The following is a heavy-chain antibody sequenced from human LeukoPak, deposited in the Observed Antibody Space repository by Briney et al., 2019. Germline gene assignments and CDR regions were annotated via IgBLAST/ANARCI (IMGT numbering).Heavy chain of an antibody. J-gene: IGHJ5*02. CDR3: ARAMPNDNWFDP. V-gene: IGHV3-23*01. CDR2: ISTSEDTT. D-gene: IGHD2-2*01. CDR1: GFTFSDYG. Sequence: PGGSLRLSCAASGFTFSDYGMGWVRQAPGKGLEWVSSISTSEDTTYYADSVKGRFTISRDNSRSTLYLQMNSLRAEDTAVYYCARAMPNDNWFDPWGQGSLVTISS.